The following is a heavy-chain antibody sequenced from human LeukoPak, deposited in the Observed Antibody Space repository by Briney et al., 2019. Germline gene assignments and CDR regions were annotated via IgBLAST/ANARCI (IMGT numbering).Heavy chain of an antibody. CDR2: IYTSGST. CDR3: AKSNGYGLVDI. CDR1: GGSISSGSYY. V-gene: IGHV4-61*02. Sequence: SETLSLTCTVSGGSISSGSYYWSWIRQPAGKGLEWIGRIYTSGSTNYSPSLKSRVTISLDTSRNQFSLKLNSVTAADTAVYYCAKSNGYGLVDIWDQGTMVTVSS. J-gene: IGHJ3*02. D-gene: IGHD3-10*01.